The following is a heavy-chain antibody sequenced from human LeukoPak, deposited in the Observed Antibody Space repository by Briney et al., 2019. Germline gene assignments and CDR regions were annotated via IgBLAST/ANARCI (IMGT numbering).Heavy chain of an antibody. J-gene: IGHJ6*02. Sequence: GGSLRLSCAASGFTFSSYSMNWVRQAPGEGLEWVSSISSSSSYIYYADSVKGRFTISRDNAKNSLYLQMNSLRAEDTAVYYCAREEGRYFDWLLSFYYGMDVWGQGTTVTVSS. CDR3: AREEGRYFDWLLSFYYGMDV. V-gene: IGHV3-21*01. CDR1: GFTFSSYS. D-gene: IGHD3-9*01. CDR2: ISSSSSYI.